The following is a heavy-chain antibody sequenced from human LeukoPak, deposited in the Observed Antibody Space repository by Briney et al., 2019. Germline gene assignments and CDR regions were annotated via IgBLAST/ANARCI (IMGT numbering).Heavy chain of an antibody. D-gene: IGHD1-1*01. CDR2: ISYDGSNK. J-gene: IGHJ4*02. CDR1: GFTFSSYG. V-gene: IGHV3-30*18. Sequence: GGSLRLSCAASGFTFSSYGMHWVRQAPGKGLEWVAVISYDGSNKYYADSVKGRFTISRDNSKNTLYLQMNSLRAEDTAVYYCAKMGTQKEIDYWGQGTLVTVS. CDR3: AKMGTQKEIDY.